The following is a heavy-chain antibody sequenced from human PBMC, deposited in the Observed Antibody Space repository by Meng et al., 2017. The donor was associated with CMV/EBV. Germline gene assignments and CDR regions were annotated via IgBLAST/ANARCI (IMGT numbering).Heavy chain of an antibody. V-gene: IGHV4-39*07. Sequence: SETLSLTCTVSGGSISSSSYYWGWLRQPPGKGLEWIGSIYYSGSTYYNPSLKSRFTISVDTSKNQFSLKLSSVTAADTAVYYCARVGRYCSSTSCYHTYYYYGMDVWGQGTTVTVSS. CDR3: ARVGRYCSSTSCYHTYYYYGMDV. D-gene: IGHD2-2*01. CDR1: GGSISSSSYY. J-gene: IGHJ6*02. CDR2: IYYSGST.